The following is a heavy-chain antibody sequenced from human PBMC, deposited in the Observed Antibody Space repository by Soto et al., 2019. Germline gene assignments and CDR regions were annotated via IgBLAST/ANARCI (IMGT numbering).Heavy chain of an antibody. Sequence: QLQLQESGPGLVKPSETLSLTCTVSGGSISSSSYYWGWIRQPPGKGLEWIGSIYYSGSTYYNPSLKSRVTISVDTSKNQFSLKLSSVTAADTAVYYCARLSSSWWRPDGLLYGMDVWGQGTTVTVSS. CDR2: IYYSGST. CDR3: ARLSSSWWRPDGLLYGMDV. CDR1: GGSISSSSYY. D-gene: IGHD6-13*01. V-gene: IGHV4-39*01. J-gene: IGHJ6*02.